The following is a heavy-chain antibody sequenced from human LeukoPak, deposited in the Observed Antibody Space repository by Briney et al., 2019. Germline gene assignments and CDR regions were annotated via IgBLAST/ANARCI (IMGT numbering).Heavy chain of an antibody. D-gene: IGHD3-10*01. CDR2: FNPSTDST. CDR1: GYTFTTYF. CDR3: ARTGHPTIPMYYFDS. Sequence: GASAKVSCKASGYTFTTYFLHWMRQSPGQGLEWMGIFNPSTDSTTYAHNFHGRLTMTADTSTSTFYMELNSLRSEDTAFYFCARTGHPTIPMYYFDSWGQGTLVTVSS. J-gene: IGHJ4*02. V-gene: IGHV1-46*01.